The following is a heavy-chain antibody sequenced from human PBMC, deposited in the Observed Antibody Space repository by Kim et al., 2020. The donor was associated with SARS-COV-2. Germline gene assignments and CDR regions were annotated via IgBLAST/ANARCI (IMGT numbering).Heavy chain of an antibody. CDR3: SRGRIVVVTAVIYYYYYYGMDV. Sequence: WETLSLTCAVYGGSFSGYYWSWIRQPPGKGLEWIGEINHSGSTNYNPSLKSRVTISVDTSKNQFSLKLSSVTAADTAVYYCSRGRIVVVTAVIYYYYYYGMDVWGQGTTVTVSS. CDR1: GGSFSGYY. J-gene: IGHJ6*02. V-gene: IGHV4-34*01. D-gene: IGHD2-21*02. CDR2: INHSGST.